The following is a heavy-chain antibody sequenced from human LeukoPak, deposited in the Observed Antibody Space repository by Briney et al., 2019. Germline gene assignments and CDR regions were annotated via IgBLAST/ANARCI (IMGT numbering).Heavy chain of an antibody. CDR1: GFTFTSYS. D-gene: IGHD4-17*01. CDR2: ISYGGNNE. CDR3: ARGYGVPPKVGY. Sequence: GRSLRLSCAASGFTFTSYSMHWVRQAPGKGLEWVAVISYGGNNEYYADSVKGRFTIFRDNSKNTVYLQMNSLRTEDTAMYYCARGYGVPPKVGYWGQGTLVTVSS. J-gene: IGHJ4*02. V-gene: IGHV3-30*03.